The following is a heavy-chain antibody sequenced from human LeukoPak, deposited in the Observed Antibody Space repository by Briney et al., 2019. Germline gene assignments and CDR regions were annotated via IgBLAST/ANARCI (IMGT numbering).Heavy chain of an antibody. J-gene: IGHJ3*02. D-gene: IGHD3-10*01. CDR1: GGSSSGYY. CDR2: INHSGST. Sequence: PSETLSLTCAVYGGSSSGYYWSWIRQPPGKGLEWIGEINHSGSTNYNPSLKSRVTMSVDTSKNQFSLKLSSVTAAGTAVYYCARVGRYYGSGGSQDAFDIWGQGTMVTVSS. CDR3: ARVGRYYGSGGSQDAFDI. V-gene: IGHV4-34*01.